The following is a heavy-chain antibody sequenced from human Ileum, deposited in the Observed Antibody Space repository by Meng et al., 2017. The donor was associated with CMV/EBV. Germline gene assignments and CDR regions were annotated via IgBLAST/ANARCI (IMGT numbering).Heavy chain of an antibody. CDR3: ARNYGSGNWNFFHY. CDR1: GGSISNYY. J-gene: IGHJ4*02. Sequence: GLLQESGPGLVKTSETLSLTCYVSGGSISNYYWSWIRQPAGKGLEWIAHIYTSGTTNYNPSLKSRVTMSVDTSRNQFSLKLTSVTAADTAVYYCARNYGSGNWNFFHYWGQGTLVTVSS. CDR2: IYTSGTT. V-gene: IGHV4-4*07. D-gene: IGHD3-10*01.